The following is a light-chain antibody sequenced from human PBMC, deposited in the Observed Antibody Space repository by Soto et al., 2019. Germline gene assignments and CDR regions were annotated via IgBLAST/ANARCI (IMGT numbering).Light chain of an antibody. Sequence: NFMLTQPHSVSESPGKTVTISCTRSSGSIASNYVQWYQQRPGSAPTTVIYEDNQRPSGVPDRFSGSIDSSSNSASLTISRLKTEDEADYYCQSYHSSNVVFDGGTKLTVL. CDR3: QSYHSSNVV. V-gene: IGLV6-57*04. CDR2: EDN. CDR1: SGSIASNY. J-gene: IGLJ3*02.